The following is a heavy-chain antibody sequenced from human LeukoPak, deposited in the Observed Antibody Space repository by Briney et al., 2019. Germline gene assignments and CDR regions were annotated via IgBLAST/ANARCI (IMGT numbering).Heavy chain of an antibody. CDR3: ARVARESSSWYYFDY. V-gene: IGHV3-30*04. J-gene: IGHJ4*02. Sequence: GRSLRLSCAASGFTFTTYAMRWVRQAPGEGPEWVAVVSDDGSNLSYVDSVKGRFTISRDNSKNTLYLEMNSLRADDTAVYYCARVARESSSWYYFDYWGQGTLVTVSS. CDR2: VSDDGSNL. D-gene: IGHD6-13*01. CDR1: GFTFTTYA.